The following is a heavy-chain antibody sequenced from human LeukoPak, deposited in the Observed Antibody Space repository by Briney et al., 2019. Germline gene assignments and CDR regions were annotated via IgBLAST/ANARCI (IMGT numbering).Heavy chain of an antibody. Sequence: PSQALSLTCAVSGGSISSGGYSWSWIRQPPGKGLEWIGYIYHNGSTYYNPSLKSRVTISVDRSKNQFSLKLSSVTAADTAVYYCARATASCSSTSCASRVRWFDPWGQGTLVTVSS. V-gene: IGHV4-30-2*01. CDR2: IYHNGST. J-gene: IGHJ5*02. CDR1: GGSISSGGYS. CDR3: ARATASCSSTSCASRVRWFDP. D-gene: IGHD2-2*01.